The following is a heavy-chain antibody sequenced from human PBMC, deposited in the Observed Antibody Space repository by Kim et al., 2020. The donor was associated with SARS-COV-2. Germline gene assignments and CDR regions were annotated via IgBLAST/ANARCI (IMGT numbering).Heavy chain of an antibody. CDR1: GGSISSSSYY. V-gene: IGHV4-39*07. CDR2: IYYSGST. Sequence: SETLSLTCTVSGGSISSSSYYWGWIRQPPGKGLEWIGSIYYSGSTYYNPSLKSRVTISVDTSKNQFSLKLSSVTAADTAVYYCAREGRYGDLGRFDPWGQGTLVTVSS. J-gene: IGHJ5*02. CDR3: AREGRYGDLGRFDP. D-gene: IGHD4-17*01.